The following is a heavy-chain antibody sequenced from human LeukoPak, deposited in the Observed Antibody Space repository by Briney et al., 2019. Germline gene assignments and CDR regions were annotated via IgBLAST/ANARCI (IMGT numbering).Heavy chain of an antibody. D-gene: IGHD3-22*01. CDR1: GGSISSRPYY. CDR3: ARTRINMIFPWFAP. Sequence: SETLSLTCTVSGGSISSRPYYGGWIRQPPGKGVEWIGSIYYSGTTHYNPSLESRVTISVDTSKNQSSLKLSSVTAADTAVYYCARTRINMIFPWFAPWGQGPLVPVSS. J-gene: IGHJ5*02. CDR2: IYYSGTT. V-gene: IGHV4-39*01.